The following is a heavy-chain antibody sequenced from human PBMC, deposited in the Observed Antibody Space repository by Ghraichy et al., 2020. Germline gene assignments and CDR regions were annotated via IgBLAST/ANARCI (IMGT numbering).Heavy chain of an antibody. V-gene: IGHV4-39*01. Sequence: SETLSLTCTVSGGSISSSSHYWGWIRQPPGKGLEWIGYISYSGSTSYSPSLKSRVTISVDTSKNQFSLKLSSVTAADTAVYYCARLYDFWSGYLSDDDGGYWGQGTLVTVSS. J-gene: IGHJ4*02. CDR3: ARLYDFWSGYLSDDDGGY. CDR2: ISYSGST. CDR1: GGSISSSSHY. D-gene: IGHD3-3*01.